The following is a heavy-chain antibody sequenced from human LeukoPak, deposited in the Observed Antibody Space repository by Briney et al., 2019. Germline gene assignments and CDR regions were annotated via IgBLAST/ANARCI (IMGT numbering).Heavy chain of an antibody. CDR3: ARGRGYYFDY. V-gene: IGHV3-30*03. J-gene: IGHJ4*02. Sequence: PGGSLTLSCAASGFTFSSYGMHWVCQAPGKGLEWVAVISYDGSNKYYADSVKGRLTISRDNSKNTLYLQMNSLRAEDTAVYFCARGRGYYFDYWGQGTLVTVSS. CDR2: ISYDGSNK. CDR1: GFTFSSYG.